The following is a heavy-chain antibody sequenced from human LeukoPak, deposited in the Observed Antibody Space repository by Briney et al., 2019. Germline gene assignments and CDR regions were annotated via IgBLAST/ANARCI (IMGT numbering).Heavy chain of an antibody. CDR2: INHNGIT. V-gene: IGHV4-34*01. D-gene: IGHD2-15*01. CDR3: ARLPGSNAY. CDR1: GGSFSGYY. Sequence: SETVSLTCGVSGGSFSGYYWSWIRQPPGKGLEWIGEINHNGITNYNPSLKSRVTISADTSKKQFSLRLSAVTVADTAIYYCARLPGSNAYWGQGTLVTVSS. J-gene: IGHJ4*02.